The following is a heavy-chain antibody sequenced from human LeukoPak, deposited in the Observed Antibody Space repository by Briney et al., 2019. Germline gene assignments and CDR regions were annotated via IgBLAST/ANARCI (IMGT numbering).Heavy chain of an antibody. J-gene: IGHJ4*02. Sequence: GGSLRLSCAASGFTFSSYGMHWVRQAPGKGLEWVSGISGSDGSTYDADSVKGRFTISRDNSKNTLYLQMNSLRAEDTAVYYCARSGGTYWYWGQGTLVTVSS. CDR1: GFTFSSYG. D-gene: IGHD1-26*01. CDR3: ARSGGTYWY. CDR2: ISGSDGST. V-gene: IGHV3-23*01.